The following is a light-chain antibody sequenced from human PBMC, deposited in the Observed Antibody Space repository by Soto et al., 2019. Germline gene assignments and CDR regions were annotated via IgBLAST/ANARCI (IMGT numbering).Light chain of an antibody. CDR2: GAS. CDR1: QSVSSNY. CDR3: QHYGNSPIT. J-gene: IGKJ5*01. V-gene: IGKV3-20*01. Sequence: EIVLTQSPGTLSLSPGERATLSCRASQSVSSNYLAWYQQTPGQAPRLLIYGASSRPTGIPDRFSGSGSGTDFSLTISRLEPEDFAVYYCQHYGNSPITFGQGTRLEIK.